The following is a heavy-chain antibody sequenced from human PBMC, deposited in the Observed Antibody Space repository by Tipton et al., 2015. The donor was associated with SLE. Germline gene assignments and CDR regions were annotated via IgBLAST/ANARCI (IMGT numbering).Heavy chain of an antibody. Sequence: TLSLTCTVSGGSISSHYWSWIRQPPGKGLEWIGYIYYSGSTNYNPSLKSRVTISVDTSKNQFSLKLSSVTAADTAVYYCARGSSSSPFDPWRQGTLVTVSS. D-gene: IGHD6-6*01. V-gene: IGHV4-59*11. J-gene: IGHJ5*02. CDR2: IYYSGST. CDR1: GGSISSHY. CDR3: ARGSSSSPFDP.